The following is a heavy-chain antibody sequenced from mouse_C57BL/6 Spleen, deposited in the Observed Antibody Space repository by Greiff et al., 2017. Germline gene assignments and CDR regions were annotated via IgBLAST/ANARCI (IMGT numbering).Heavy chain of an antibody. CDR2: IDPNSGGT. CDR3: SRDYSNFAWFAY. J-gene: IGHJ3*01. V-gene: IGHV1-72*01. Sequence: VQLQQPGAELVKPGASVKLSCKASGYTFTSYWMHWVKQRPGRGLEWIGRIDPNSGGTKYNEKFKSKATLTVDKPSSTTYMQLSSMTSEYSAVYYCSRDYSNFAWFAYWGQGTLVTVSA. CDR1: GYTFTSYW. D-gene: IGHD2-5*01.